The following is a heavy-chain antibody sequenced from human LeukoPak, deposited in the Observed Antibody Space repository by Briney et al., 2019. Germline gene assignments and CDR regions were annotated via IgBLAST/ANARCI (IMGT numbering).Heavy chain of an antibody. V-gene: IGHV1-69*05. J-gene: IGHJ4*02. Sequence: ASVKVSCKASGGTFSSYAISWVRQAPGQGLEWMGGIIPIFGTANYAQKFQGRVTITTDESTSTAYMELSSLRSEDTAVCYCATGRNYDYVWGSYRFYFDYWGQGTLVTVSS. CDR1: GGTFSSYA. CDR2: IIPIFGTA. D-gene: IGHD3-16*02. CDR3: ATGRNYDYVWGSYRFYFDY.